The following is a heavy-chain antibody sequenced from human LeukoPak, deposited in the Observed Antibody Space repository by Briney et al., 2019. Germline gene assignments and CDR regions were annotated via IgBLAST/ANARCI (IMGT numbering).Heavy chain of an antibody. CDR2: IYPGDSNI. J-gene: IGHJ4*02. Sequence: PGRAPKISCKGSGYSFNSYWIGWVRQMPGKGLEWMGIIYPGDSNIRYSPSFQGQVTISADKSISTAYLQWNSLKASDTAMYYCARRAYYESRGSYDCWGQGTLVTVSS. V-gene: IGHV5-51*03. D-gene: IGHD3-22*01. CDR3: ARRAYYESRGSYDC. CDR1: GYSFNSYW.